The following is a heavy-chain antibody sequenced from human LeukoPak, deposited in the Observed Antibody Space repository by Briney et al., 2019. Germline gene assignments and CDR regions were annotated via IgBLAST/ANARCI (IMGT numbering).Heavy chain of an antibody. Sequence: GGSLRLSCAASGFTFSSHSMNWVRQAPGKGLEWVSSISSSSSYIYYADSVKGRFTISRDNAKNSLYLQMNSLRAEDTAVYYCARGATGYGSWFDPWGQGTLVTVSS. D-gene: IGHD5-12*01. CDR1: GFTFSSHS. V-gene: IGHV3-21*01. J-gene: IGHJ5*02. CDR3: ARGATGYGSWFDP. CDR2: ISSSSSYI.